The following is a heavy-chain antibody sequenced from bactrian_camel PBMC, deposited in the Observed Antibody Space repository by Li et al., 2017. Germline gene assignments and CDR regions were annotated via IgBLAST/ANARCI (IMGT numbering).Heavy chain of an antibody. Sequence: VQLVESGGGLVQPGGSLRLSCAASGFTFSNYDMNWVRQAPGKGLDWVSQITPAGDRTWHQESVKGRFTISRDNTKNAVYLQLNSLTTDDAGMHYCHGFGSWGQGTQVTVS. CDR3: HGFGS. CDR1: GFTFSNYD. CDR2: ITPAGDRT. V-gene: IGHV3S40*01. J-gene: IGHJ6*01.